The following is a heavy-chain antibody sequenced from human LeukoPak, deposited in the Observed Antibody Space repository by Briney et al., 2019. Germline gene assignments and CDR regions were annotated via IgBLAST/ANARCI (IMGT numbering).Heavy chain of an antibody. D-gene: IGHD6-13*01. CDR3: ARSYSSSWEFDY. CDR2: INPSGGST. CDR1: GYTFTSYY. Sequence: ASVKVSCKASGYTFTSYYMHWVRQAPGQGLEWMGIINPSGGSTSYAQKFQGRVTMTRDTSISTAYMELSRLRSDDTAVYYCARSYSSSWEFDYWGQGTLVTVSS. J-gene: IGHJ4*02. V-gene: IGHV1-46*01.